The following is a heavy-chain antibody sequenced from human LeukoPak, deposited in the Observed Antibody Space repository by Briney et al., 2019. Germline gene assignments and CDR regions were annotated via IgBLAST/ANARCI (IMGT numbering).Heavy chain of an antibody. V-gene: IGHV3-7*01. CDR1: GFTFTNYW. CDR2: IYLGGSRA. J-gene: IGHJ5*02. Sequence: AGGSLRLSCAVSGFTFTNYWMSWARHSRGGGREWVAYIYLGGSRAYYVDSVKGRLTLSRDNAKNSLFLQMNRLRGEDTVVNYWASPVAVNTVLGKTTVGYLRTWGEGNVVTVSS. D-gene: IGHD3-10*01. CDR3: ASPVAVNTVLGKTTVGYLRT.